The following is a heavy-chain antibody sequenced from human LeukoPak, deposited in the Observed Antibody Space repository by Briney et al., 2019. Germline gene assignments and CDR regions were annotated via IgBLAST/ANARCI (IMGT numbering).Heavy chain of an antibody. CDR3: ARIRDGYNDY. V-gene: IGHV3-53*01. J-gene: IGHJ4*02. CDR1: GFTVSSNY. D-gene: IGHD5-24*01. Sequence: PGGSLRLPCAASGFTVSSNYMCWVRQAPGKGLQWVSVIYSGGTTYYADSVKGRFTISRDNSRNTLYLQMNSLRAEDTAVYYCARIRDGYNDYWGQGTLVTVSS. CDR2: IYSGGTT.